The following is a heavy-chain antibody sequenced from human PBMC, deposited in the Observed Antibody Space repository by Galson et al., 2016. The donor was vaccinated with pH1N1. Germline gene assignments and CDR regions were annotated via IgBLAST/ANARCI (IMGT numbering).Heavy chain of an antibody. D-gene: IGHD2-8*01. CDR2: ISPSRGDT. CDR1: GFTFSGYF. V-gene: IGHV1-2*06. J-gene: IGHJ5*02. Sequence: SVKVSCKASGFTFSGYFIHWVRQAPGQGLEWMGRISPSRGDTDYALKFQGRVTMTGDTSTTAHMELSRLTSNDTATYYCARGPLRDIVIRPTNVRSGNWFDPWGQGTLVIVSS. CDR3: ARGPLRDIVIRPTNVRSGNWFDP.